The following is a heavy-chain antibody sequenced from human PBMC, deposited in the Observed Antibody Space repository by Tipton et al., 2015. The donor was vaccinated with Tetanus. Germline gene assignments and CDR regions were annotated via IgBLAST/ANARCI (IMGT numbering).Heavy chain of an antibody. J-gene: IGHJ6*02. CDR3: ARDRGLTTGGGIGMDV. Sequence: SLRLSCAASGFTVSNNYMRWVRQAPGKGLEWVSAISGSGGSTYYADSVKDRFTISRDNSKNTLYLQMNSLRAEDTAVYYCARDRGLTTGGGIGMDVWGQGTTVTVSS. CDR1: GFTVSNNY. CDR2: ISGSGGST. V-gene: IGHV3-23*01. D-gene: IGHD4-17*01.